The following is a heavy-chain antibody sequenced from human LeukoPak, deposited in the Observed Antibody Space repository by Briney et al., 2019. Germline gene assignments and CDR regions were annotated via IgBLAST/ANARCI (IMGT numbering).Heavy chain of an antibody. CDR2: IKQDGREK. CDR3: ARDIHNVWFGESPYYFDY. J-gene: IGHJ4*02. Sequence: GVSLRLSCAASGFTFSSYWMSWVRQAPGKGLEWVANIKQDGREKYYVDSVKGRFTISRDNAKNSLYLQMNSLRDEDTAVYYCARDIHNVWFGESPYYFDYWGQGTLVTVSS. D-gene: IGHD3-10*01. CDR1: GFTFSSYW. V-gene: IGHV3-7*01.